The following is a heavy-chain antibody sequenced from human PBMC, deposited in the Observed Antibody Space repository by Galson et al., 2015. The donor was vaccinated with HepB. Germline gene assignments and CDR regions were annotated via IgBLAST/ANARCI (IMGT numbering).Heavy chain of an antibody. CDR2: ISSSSSTI. J-gene: IGHJ4*02. V-gene: IGHV3-48*02. Sequence: SLRLSCAASGFTFSSYSMNWVRQAPGKGLEWVSYISSSSSTIYYADSVKGRFTISRDNAKNSLYLQMNSLRDEDTAVYYCARVDRGLGTLFDYWGQGTLVTVSS. CDR1: GFTFSSYS. CDR3: ARVDRGLGTLFDY. D-gene: IGHD1-14*01.